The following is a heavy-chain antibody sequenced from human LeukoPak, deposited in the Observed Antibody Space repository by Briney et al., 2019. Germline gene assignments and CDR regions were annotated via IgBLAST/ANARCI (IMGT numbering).Heavy chain of an antibody. CDR3: ARTPWDFWSRYPDY. CDR2: ISAYNGNT. V-gene: IGHV1-18*01. J-gene: IGHJ4*02. Sequence: ASVTVSCKASGYTFTSYGISWVRQAPVQGLEWMGWISAYNGNTNYAQRLQGRVTMTTDTSTSTAYMELRSLRSDDTAVYYCARTPWDFWSRYPDYWGQGTLVTVSS. CDR1: GYTFTSYG. D-gene: IGHD3-3*01.